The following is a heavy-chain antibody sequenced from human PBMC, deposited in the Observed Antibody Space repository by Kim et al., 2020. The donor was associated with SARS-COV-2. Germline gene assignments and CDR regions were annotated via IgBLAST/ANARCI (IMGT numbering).Heavy chain of an antibody. D-gene: IGHD3-16*01. V-gene: IGHV6-1*01. Sequence: AVSVKSRITINPDTSKNQFSLQLNSVTPEDTAVYYCARGIGALRAYGMDVWGQGTTVTVS. CDR3: ARGIGALRAYGMDV. J-gene: IGHJ6*02.